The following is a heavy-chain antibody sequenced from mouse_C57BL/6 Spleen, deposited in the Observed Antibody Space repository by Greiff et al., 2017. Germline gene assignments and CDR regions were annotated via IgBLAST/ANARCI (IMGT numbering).Heavy chain of an antibody. V-gene: IGHV1-74*01. J-gene: IGHJ2*02. CDR3: ARFSSWYYFDY. CDR1: GYTFTSYW. Sequence: QVQLQQPGAELVKPGASVKVSCKASGYTFTSYWMHWVKQRPGQGLEWFGRIHPSDSDTNYNQKFKGKATLTVDKSSSTAYMQFSNLTSEDSAVYYCARFSSWYYFDYWGQGTSLTVSS. D-gene: IGHD1-1*01. CDR2: IHPSDSDT.